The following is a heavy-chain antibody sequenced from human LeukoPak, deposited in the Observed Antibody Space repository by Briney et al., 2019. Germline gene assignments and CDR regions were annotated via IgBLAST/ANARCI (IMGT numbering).Heavy chain of an antibody. V-gene: IGHV4-39*01. Sequence: KSSETLSLTCTVSGGSISSSSYYWGWIRQPPGKGLEWIGSIYYSGSTYYNPSLKSRVTISVDTSKNQFSLKLSSVTAADTAVYYCARTYYDYVWGSYRPYYFDYWGQGTLVTVSS. CDR2: IYYSGST. J-gene: IGHJ4*02. CDR1: GGSISSSSYY. D-gene: IGHD3-16*02. CDR3: ARTYYDYVWGSYRPYYFDY.